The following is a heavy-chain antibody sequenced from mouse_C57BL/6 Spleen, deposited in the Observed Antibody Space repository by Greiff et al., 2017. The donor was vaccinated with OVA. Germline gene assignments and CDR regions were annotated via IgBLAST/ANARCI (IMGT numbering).Heavy chain of an antibody. D-gene: IGHD2-2*01. CDR2: IDPSASYT. CDR1: GYTFTSYW. V-gene: IGHV1-69*01. CDR3: ARSEDYGYDGPFAY. Sequence: QVQLQQPGAELVMPGASVKLSCKASGYTFTSYWMHWVKQRPGQGLEWIGEIDPSASYTNYNQKFKGKSTLTVDKSSSTAYMQLSSLTSEDSAVYYCARSEDYGYDGPFAYWGQGTLVTVSA. J-gene: IGHJ3*01.